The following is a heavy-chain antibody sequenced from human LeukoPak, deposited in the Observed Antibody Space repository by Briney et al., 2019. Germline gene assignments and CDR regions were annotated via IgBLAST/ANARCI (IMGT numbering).Heavy chain of an antibody. J-gene: IGHJ4*02. Sequence: GASVKVSCKASGYTFTGYYMHWVRQAPGQGLEWMGWINPNSGGTNYAQKFQGRVTMTRDTSISTAYMELSRLRSDDTAVYYCATTCGGSCHNFDYWGQGTLVTVSS. D-gene: IGHD2-15*01. CDR3: ATTCGGSCHNFDY. CDR2: INPNSGGT. V-gene: IGHV1-2*02. CDR1: GYTFTGYY.